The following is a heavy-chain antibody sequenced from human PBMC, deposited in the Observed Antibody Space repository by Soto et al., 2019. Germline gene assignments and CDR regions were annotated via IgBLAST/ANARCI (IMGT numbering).Heavy chain of an antibody. D-gene: IGHD3-10*01. V-gene: IGHV1-69*01. CDR3: ARDLEVPDKSPFYGMDV. CDR1: GGTFSSYA. J-gene: IGHJ6*02. Sequence: QVQLVQSGAEVKKPGSSVKVSCKASGGTFSSYAISWVRQAPGQGLEWMGGIIPIFGTANYAQKFQGRVTITADESTSTAYMELSSLRSEDTAVYYCARDLEVPDKSPFYGMDVWGQGTTVTVSS. CDR2: IIPIFGTA.